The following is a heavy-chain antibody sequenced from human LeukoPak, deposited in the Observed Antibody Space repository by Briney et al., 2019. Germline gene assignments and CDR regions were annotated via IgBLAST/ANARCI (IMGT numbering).Heavy chain of an antibody. D-gene: IGHD3-3*01. J-gene: IGHJ4*02. CDR3: ARGDYDFWSGEGYYFDY. CDR1: GYTFTIYY. Sequence: ASVKVSCKASGYTFTIYYMHWVRQAPGQGLEWMGIINPSGGSTSYAQKFQGRVTMTRDTSTSTVYMELSSLRSEDTAVYYCARGDYDFWSGEGYYFDYWGQGTLVTVSS. CDR2: INPSGGST. V-gene: IGHV1-46*01.